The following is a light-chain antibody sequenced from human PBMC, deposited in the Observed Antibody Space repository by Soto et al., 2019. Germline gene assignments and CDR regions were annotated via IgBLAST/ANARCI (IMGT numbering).Light chain of an antibody. J-gene: IGLJ2*01. CDR2: GNY. CDR1: SSNIGAGYD. CDR3: QSYDSSLSGCVV. Sequence: QSVLTQPPSVSGAPGQRVIISCTGSSSNIGAGYDVHWYQQLPGTAPKLLIYGNYNRPSGVPDRFSGSKSGTSASLAITGLQAEDEADYYCQSYDSSLSGCVVFGGGTKLTVL. V-gene: IGLV1-40*01.